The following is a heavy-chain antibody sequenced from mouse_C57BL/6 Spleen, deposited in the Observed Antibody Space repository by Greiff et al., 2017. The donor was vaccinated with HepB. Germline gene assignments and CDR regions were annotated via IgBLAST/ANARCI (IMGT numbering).Heavy chain of an antibody. Sequence: VQLKESGPELVKPGASVKISCKASGYSFTGYYMNWVKQSPEKSLEWIGEINPSTGGTTYNQKFKAKATLTVDKSSSTAYMQLKSLTSEDSAVYYCARSGGSSSFAYWGQGTLVTVSA. D-gene: IGHD1-1*01. CDR2: INPSTGGT. J-gene: IGHJ3*01. V-gene: IGHV1-42*01. CDR1: GYSFTGYY. CDR3: ARSGGSSSFAY.